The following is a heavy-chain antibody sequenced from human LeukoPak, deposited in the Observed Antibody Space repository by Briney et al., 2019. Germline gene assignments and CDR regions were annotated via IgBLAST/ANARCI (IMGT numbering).Heavy chain of an antibody. D-gene: IGHD1-14*01. J-gene: IGHJ4*02. CDR2: IRSTGIST. CDR3: ARGPYPTTFDY. CDR1: GFTFSSYD. Sequence: GGSLRLSCVASGFTFSSYDMSWVRQAPGKGLEWVSAIRSTGISTYYGDSVKGRFTISRDNSKNTLYLQMNSLRAEDTAVYYCARGPYPTTFDYWGQGTLVTVSS. V-gene: IGHV3-23*05.